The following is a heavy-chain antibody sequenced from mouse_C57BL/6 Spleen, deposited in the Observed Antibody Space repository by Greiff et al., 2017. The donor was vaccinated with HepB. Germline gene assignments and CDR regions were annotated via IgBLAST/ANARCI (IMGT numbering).Heavy chain of an antibody. Sequence: VQLQQSGPELVKPGASVKMSCKASGYTFTDYNMHWVKQSHGKSLEWIGYINPNNGGTSYNQKFKGKATLTVNKSSSTAYMELRSLTSEDSAVYYCARSKDGYYVWFAYWGQGTLVTVSA. CDR1: GYTFTDYN. D-gene: IGHD2-3*01. V-gene: IGHV1-22*01. CDR3: ARSKDGYYVWFAY. CDR2: INPNNGGT. J-gene: IGHJ3*01.